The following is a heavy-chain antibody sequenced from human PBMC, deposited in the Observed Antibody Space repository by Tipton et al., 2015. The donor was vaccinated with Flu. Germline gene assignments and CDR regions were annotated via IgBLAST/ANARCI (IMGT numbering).Heavy chain of an antibody. D-gene: IGHD3-10*01. J-gene: IGHJ4*02. V-gene: IGHV4-38-2*01. Sequence: GLVKPSETLSLICAVSDYSISSGYYWGWIRQPPGKGLERIGCISHTGRTYYNPSLKSRVTISVDTAKNQFSQRLNSVTASDTAVYYCARSTYYYGSGSSDYWGQGAPVTVSS. CDR2: ISHTGRT. CDR1: DYSISSGYY. CDR3: ARSTYYYGSGSSDY.